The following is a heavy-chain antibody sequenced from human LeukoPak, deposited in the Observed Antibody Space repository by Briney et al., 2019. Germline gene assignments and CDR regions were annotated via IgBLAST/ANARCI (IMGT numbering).Heavy chain of an antibody. CDR3: ARANFLYCSSSTCLFDS. J-gene: IGHJ4*02. CDR2: INPNDGDT. CDR1: GYTFTDYY. V-gene: IGHV1-2*02. D-gene: IGHD2-2*01. Sequence: ASVKVSCKASGYTFTDYYMHGVRQAPGQGFEWMGWINPNDGDTNYAQKFQGRVTMTRDTSISTAHMEVSRLRSDDTAVYYCARANFLYCSSSTCLFDSWGQGTLVTVSS.